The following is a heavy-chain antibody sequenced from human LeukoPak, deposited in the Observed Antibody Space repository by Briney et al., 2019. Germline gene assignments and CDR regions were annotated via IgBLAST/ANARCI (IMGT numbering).Heavy chain of an antibody. CDR1: GFTFSDYY. D-gene: IGHD6-6*01. CDR2: ISTGGTTF. V-gene: IGHV3-11*04. CDR3: ARIGYSSSSLDY. Sequence: GGSLRLSCAVSGFTFSDYYMSWIRRAPGKGLECVSYISTGGTTFYYADSVKGRFTISRDNAKNSLYLQMNSLRAEDTAVYYCARIGYSSSSLDYWGLGTLVTVSS. J-gene: IGHJ4*02.